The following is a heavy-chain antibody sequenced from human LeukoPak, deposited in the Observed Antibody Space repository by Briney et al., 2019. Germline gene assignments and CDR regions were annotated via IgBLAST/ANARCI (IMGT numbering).Heavy chain of an antibody. CDR2: ISSSSSTI. CDR3: ARGPTVTTIAYFDY. CDR1: GFTFSGYS. J-gene: IGHJ4*02. Sequence: PGGSLRLSCAASGFTFSGYSMNWVRQAPGKGLEWVSYISSSSSTIYYADSVKGRFTISRDNAKNSLYLQMNSLRDEDTAVYYCARGPTVTTIAYFDYWGQGTLVTVSS. D-gene: IGHD4-17*01. V-gene: IGHV3-48*02.